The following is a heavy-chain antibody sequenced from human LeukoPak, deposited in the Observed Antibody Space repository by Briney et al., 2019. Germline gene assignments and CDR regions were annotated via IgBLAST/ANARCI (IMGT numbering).Heavy chain of an antibody. D-gene: IGHD3-16*01. V-gene: IGHV4-59*08. J-gene: IGHJ6*03. CDR3: ARVWAPGYYYYMDV. Sequence: SETLSLTCTVSGGSISGYYWSWIRQPPGKGLEWIGYIYYSGSTNYNPSLKSRVTISVDTSKNQFSLKLSSVTAADTAVYYCARVWAPGYYYYMDVWGKGTTVTVSS. CDR1: GGSISGYY. CDR2: IYYSGST.